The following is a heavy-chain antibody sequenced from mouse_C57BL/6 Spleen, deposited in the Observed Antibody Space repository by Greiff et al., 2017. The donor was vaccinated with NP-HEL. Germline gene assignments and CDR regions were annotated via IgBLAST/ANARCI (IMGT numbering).Heavy chain of an antibody. Sequence: EVHLVESEGGLVQPGSSMKLSCTASGFTFSDYYMAWVRQVPEKGLEWVANINYDGRSTYYLDSLKSRFIISRDNAKNILYLHMSSLKSEDTATYYCAREDDGDSPLAYWGQGTLVTVAA. D-gene: IGHD2-3*01. J-gene: IGHJ3*01. CDR2: INYDGRST. CDR3: AREDDGDSPLAY. V-gene: IGHV5-16*01. CDR1: GFTFSDYY.